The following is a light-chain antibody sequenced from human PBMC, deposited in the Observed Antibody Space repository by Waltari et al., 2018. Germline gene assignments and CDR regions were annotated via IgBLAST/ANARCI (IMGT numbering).Light chain of an antibody. CDR2: DAS. CDR3: QQRDNWPGT. CDR1: QSVIRY. J-gene: IGKJ1*01. Sequence: EIVLTQSPDTLSLSQGERASLSCRASQSVIRYLAWYQQKPGQAPRLLIYDASKRATDIPARFSGSASGTDFTLTINSLEPEDSAVYYCQQRDNWPGTFGQGTRVEIK. V-gene: IGKV3-11*01.